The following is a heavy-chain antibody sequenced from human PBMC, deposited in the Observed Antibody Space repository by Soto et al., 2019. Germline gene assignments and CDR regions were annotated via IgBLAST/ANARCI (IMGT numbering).Heavy chain of an antibody. CDR3: ARGLDYYKTGY. CDR1: SGSLSGYY. V-gene: IGHV4-34*01. CDR2: IHHVEGPRSEGT. Sequence: SQPLSLPCSVSSGSLSGYYWRWIRQAPGKGLEWIGEIHHVEGPRSEGTNYNFSLKSRVIMSLDTSRNQFSLKLTSVTAADTAVYYCARGLDYYKTGYWVPGTLVTVSS. J-gene: IGHJ4*02. D-gene: IGHD1-26*01.